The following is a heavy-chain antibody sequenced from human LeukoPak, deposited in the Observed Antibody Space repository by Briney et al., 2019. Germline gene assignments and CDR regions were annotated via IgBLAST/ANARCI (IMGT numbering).Heavy chain of an antibody. J-gene: IGHJ6*03. Sequence: SETLSLTCTVSGYSISSGYYWGWIRQPPGKGLEWIGSIYHSGSTYYNPSLKSRVTISVDTSKNQFSLKLSSVTAADTAVYYCARSVGAYYYYMDVWGKGTTVTVSS. CDR3: ARSVGAYYYYMDV. V-gene: IGHV4-38-2*02. CDR1: GYSISSGYY. CDR2: IYHSGST. D-gene: IGHD1-26*01.